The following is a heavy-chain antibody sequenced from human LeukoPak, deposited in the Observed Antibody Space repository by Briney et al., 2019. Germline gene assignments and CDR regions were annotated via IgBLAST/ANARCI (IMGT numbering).Heavy chain of an antibody. Sequence: QSGGSLRLSCAVSGFSSSSNCMSWVRQAPGKGLEWVAKIKEDGNEIYYVDSVKGRFTISRDNTKNSLFLQMNSLRAEDTAVYYCATGGAVAGRFAYWGQGTLVTVSS. J-gene: IGHJ4*02. CDR2: IKEDGNEI. V-gene: IGHV3-7*01. CDR3: ATGGAVAGRFAY. D-gene: IGHD6-19*01. CDR1: GFSSSSNC.